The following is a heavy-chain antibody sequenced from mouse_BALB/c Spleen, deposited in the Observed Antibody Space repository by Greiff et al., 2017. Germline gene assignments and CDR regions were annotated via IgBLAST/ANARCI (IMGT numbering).Heavy chain of an antibody. Sequence: VKLQESGPELVKPGASVRISCKASGYTFTSYYIHWVKQRPGQGLEWIGWIYPGNVNTKYNEKFKGKATLTADKSSSTAYMQLSSLTSEDSAVYFCARSLYGSEAWFAYWGQGTLVTVSA. CDR1: GYTFTSYY. CDR2: IYPGNVNT. CDR3: ARSLYGSEAWFAY. J-gene: IGHJ3*01. D-gene: IGHD1-1*01. V-gene: IGHV1S56*01.